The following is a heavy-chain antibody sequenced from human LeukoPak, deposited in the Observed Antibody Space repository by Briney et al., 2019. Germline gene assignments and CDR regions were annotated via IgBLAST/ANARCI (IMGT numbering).Heavy chain of an antibody. CDR2: ISYDGSNK. CDR3: ARKAVAGPLGY. CDR1: GFTFSSYA. D-gene: IGHD6-19*01. Sequence: GGSLRLSCVASGFTFSSYAMHWVRQAPGKGLEWVAVISYDGSNKYYADSVKGRFTISRDNSKNTLYLQMNSLRAEDTAVYYCARKAVAGPLGYWGQGTLVTVSS. J-gene: IGHJ4*02. V-gene: IGHV3-30-3*01.